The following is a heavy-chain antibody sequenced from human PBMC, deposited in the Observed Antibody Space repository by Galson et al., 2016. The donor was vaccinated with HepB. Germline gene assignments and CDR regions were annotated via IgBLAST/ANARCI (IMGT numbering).Heavy chain of an antibody. CDR2: LYYDGST. Sequence: LTCSVSRGSISSVNYYWAWIRQPPGKGLEWLGTLYYDGSTYHNSSLRSRATFFVDTSKNQFSLKLSSVTAADTAVYYCARAILRGSLGYWGQGTLVTVSS. CDR1: RGSISSVNYY. D-gene: IGHD4-23*01. J-gene: IGHJ4*02. V-gene: IGHV4-39*01. CDR3: ARAILRGSLGY.